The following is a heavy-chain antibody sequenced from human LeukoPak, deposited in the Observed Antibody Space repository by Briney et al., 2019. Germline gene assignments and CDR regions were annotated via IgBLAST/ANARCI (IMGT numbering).Heavy chain of an antibody. CDR2: ISAYNGNT. CDR1: GYTFTSYG. D-gene: IGHD3-3*01. Sequence: ASVKVSCKASGYTFTSYGISWVRQAPGQGLEWMGWISAYNGNTNYAQKLQGRVTMTTDTSTSTAYMELRSLRSDDTAVYYCARLLGINGYYDFWSGYLGQPEYGMDVWGQGTTVTVSS. CDR3: ARLLGINGYYDFWSGYLGQPEYGMDV. J-gene: IGHJ6*02. V-gene: IGHV1-18*01.